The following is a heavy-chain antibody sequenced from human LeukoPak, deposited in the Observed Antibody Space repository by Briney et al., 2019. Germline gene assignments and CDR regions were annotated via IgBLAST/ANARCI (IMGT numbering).Heavy chain of an antibody. CDR2: IFHTGST. J-gene: IGHJ3*02. V-gene: IGHV4-4*02. CDR1: GGSISSTMW. D-gene: IGHD1-26*01. CDR3: ARVPYPIKHHPTTEVYSGSFEGPFDT. Sequence: SETLSLTCGVSGGSISSTMWWSWVRQPPWKGLEWIGEIFHTGSTNYNPSLKSRVTISVDKSKNQFSLKLSSVAAADTAVYYCARVPYPIKHHPTTEVYSGSFEGPFDTWGQGTMVTVSS.